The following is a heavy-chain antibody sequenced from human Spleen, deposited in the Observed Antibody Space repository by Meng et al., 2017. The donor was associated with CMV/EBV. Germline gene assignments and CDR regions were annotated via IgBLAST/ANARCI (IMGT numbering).Heavy chain of an antibody. D-gene: IGHD6-13*01. Sequence: CAASGFTFSDYYMSWIRQAPGKGLEWVSYISSCSTIYYADSVKGRFTISRDNAKNSLYLQMNSLRAEDTAVYYCARVSYSSSWHFDYWGQGTLVTVSS. CDR1: GFTFSDYY. CDR2: ISSCSTI. J-gene: IGHJ4*02. V-gene: IGHV3-11*04. CDR3: ARVSYSSSWHFDY.